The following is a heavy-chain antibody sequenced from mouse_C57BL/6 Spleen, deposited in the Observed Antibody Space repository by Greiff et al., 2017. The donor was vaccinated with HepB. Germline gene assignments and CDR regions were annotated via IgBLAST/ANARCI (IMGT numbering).Heavy chain of an antibody. J-gene: IGHJ4*01. V-gene: IGHV1-26*01. CDR3: ARSMDYDAGYAMDY. Sequence: EVQLQQSGPELVKPGASVKISCKASGYTFTDYYMNWVKQSHGKSLEWIGDINPNNGGTSYNQKFKGKATLTVDKSSSTAYMELRSLTSEDSAVYYCARSMDYDAGYAMDYWGQGTSVTVSS. D-gene: IGHD2-4*01. CDR1: GYTFTDYY. CDR2: INPNNGGT.